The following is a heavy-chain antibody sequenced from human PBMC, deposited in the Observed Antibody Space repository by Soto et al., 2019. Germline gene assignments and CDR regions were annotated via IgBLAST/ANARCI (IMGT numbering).Heavy chain of an antibody. CDR3: ARGGTSWYSEFDY. CDR1: GYTFTNNY. V-gene: IGHV1-46*01. Sequence: QVQLVQSGAEVKKPGASVRVSCKASGYTFTNNYLHCVRQAPGQGLEWMGIFNPSGGSTTYAQKFQGRVTMTRDTSTSTVYMELSSLRSEDTAVYYCARGGTSWYSEFDYWGQGTLVTVSS. CDR2: FNPSGGST. J-gene: IGHJ4*02. D-gene: IGHD6-13*01.